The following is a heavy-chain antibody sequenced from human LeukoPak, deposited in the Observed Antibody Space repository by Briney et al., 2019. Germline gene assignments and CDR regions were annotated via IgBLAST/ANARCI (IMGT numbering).Heavy chain of an antibody. D-gene: IGHD2-21*01. CDR3: ARESMEGYFDY. V-gene: IGHV3-48*03. CDR1: GFTFSSYE. Sequence: GGSLRLSCAASGFTFSSYEMNWVRQAPGKGLEWVSYISSSGSTIYYADSVKGRFTISRDNAKNSLYLQMNSLRAEDTAVYYCARESMEGYFDYWGQGTLVTVSS. J-gene: IGHJ4*02. CDR2: ISSSGSTI.